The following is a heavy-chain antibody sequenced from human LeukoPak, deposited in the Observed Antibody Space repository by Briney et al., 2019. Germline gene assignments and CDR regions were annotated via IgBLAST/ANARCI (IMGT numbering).Heavy chain of an antibody. CDR1: GYTFTSYG. CDR3: ARMHRPKKYHASGSTSPDY. V-gene: IGHV1-18*01. CDR2: ISAYNGNT. Sequence: GASVKVSCKASGYTFTSYGISWVRQAPGQGLEWMGWISAYNGNTNYAQKLQGRVTMTTDTSTSTAYMELRSLRSDDTAVYYCARMHRPKKYHASGSTSPDYWGQGTLVTVSS. D-gene: IGHD2-2*01. J-gene: IGHJ4*02.